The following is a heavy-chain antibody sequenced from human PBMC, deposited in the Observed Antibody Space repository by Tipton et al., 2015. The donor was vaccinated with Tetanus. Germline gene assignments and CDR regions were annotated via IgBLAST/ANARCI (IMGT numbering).Heavy chain of an antibody. J-gene: IGHJ4*02. Sequence: QLVQSGAEVKRPGASVKVSCKSSGYTFTGYDVSWVRQAPGQGLEWMGWINTHNGDTTYAQKFEDRVTMTTDTSTSTAYMELRGLRSDDTAVYFCVRDKVGGITGFDHWGQGTLVTVSS. CDR3: VRDKVGGITGFDH. V-gene: IGHV1-18*01. CDR1: GYTFTGYD. D-gene: IGHD1-26*01. CDR2: INTHNGDT.